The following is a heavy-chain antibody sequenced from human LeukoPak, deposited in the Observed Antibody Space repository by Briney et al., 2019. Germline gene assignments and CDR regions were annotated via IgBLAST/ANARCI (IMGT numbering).Heavy chain of an antibody. CDR3: AKGTRDAGYYFDY. CDR2: IRVGGET. D-gene: IGHD1-7*01. V-gene: IGHV3-23*01. Sequence: GGSLRLSCAASGFTFSSYAMSWVRQAPGKGLEWVSAIRVGGETHYADSVKGRFTISRDSSENTLYLQMSGLRAEDTAVYYCAKGTRDAGYYFDYWGQGTLVTVSS. J-gene: IGHJ4*02. CDR1: GFTFSSYA.